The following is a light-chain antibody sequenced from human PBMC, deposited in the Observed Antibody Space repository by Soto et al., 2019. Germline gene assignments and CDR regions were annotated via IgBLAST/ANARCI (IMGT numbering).Light chain of an antibody. CDR3: QQYHNWPRT. CDR1: QSMGSN. V-gene: IGKV3-15*01. CDR2: GAS. J-gene: IGKJ1*01. Sequence: TQSPSFLSASVGDRVTITCRASQSMGSNLAWYQQKPGQAPRLLIYGASTRATGIPARFSGSGSGTEFTLTITSLQSEDFAVYYCQQYHNWPRTFGQGTTVDIK.